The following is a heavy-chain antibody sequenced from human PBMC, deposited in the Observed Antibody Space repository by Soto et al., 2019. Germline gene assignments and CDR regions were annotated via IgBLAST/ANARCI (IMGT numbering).Heavy chain of an antibody. V-gene: IGHV1-3*01. CDR2: INAGNDNT. D-gene: IGHD3-3*01. J-gene: IGHJ5*02. CDR3: ARDYRSGYYWFDP. Sequence: VXSVKVSCSASGYTFTSYAIDWVRQAPGQRLEWMGWINAGNDNTKYSQKFQGRVTITRDTSASTAYMELSSLRSEDTAVYFCARDYRSGYYWFDPWGQGTLVTVSS. CDR1: GYTFTSYA.